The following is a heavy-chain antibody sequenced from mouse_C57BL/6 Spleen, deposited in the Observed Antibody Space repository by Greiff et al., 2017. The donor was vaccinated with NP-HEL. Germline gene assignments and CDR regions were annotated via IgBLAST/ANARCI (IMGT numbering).Heavy chain of an antibody. Sequence: QVQLKQSGAELVRPGASVTLSCKASGYTFTDYEMHWVKQTPVHGLEWIGAIDPETGGTAYNQKFKGKAILTARQSSSSAYMELRSLTSENSAVYYCTKGYYYGSSLYYAMDYWGQGTSVT. J-gene: IGHJ4*01. CDR1: GYTFTDYE. CDR3: TKGYYYGSSLYYAMDY. V-gene: IGHV1-15*01. CDR2: IDPETGGT. D-gene: IGHD1-1*01.